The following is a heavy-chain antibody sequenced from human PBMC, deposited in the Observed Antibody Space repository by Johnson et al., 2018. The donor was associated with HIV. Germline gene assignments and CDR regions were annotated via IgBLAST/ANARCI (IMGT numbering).Heavy chain of an antibody. Sequence: QVHLVESGGGVVQPGRSLRLSCAASGFTFSNYAIHWVRQAPGKGLEWVAVISYDGSNKYYADSVKGRFTISRDNSRNTLYLQLSSLRAEDTAVFYCARDVRGAYAYDYGSDGFDLWGQGTMVTVSS. CDR1: GFTFSNYA. J-gene: IGHJ3*01. CDR3: ARDVRGAYAYDYGSDGFDL. CDR2: ISYDGSNK. V-gene: IGHV3-30-3*01. D-gene: IGHD3-16*01.